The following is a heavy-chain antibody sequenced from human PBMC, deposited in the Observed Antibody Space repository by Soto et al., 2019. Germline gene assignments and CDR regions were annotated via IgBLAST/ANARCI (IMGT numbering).Heavy chain of an antibody. D-gene: IGHD2-15*01. CDR2: IIPIHGTT. V-gene: IGHV1-69*01. Sequence: QMEQSGAEVRKPGSSVKVSCKPSGGSLTSYPMAWVRQAPGQGFEWMGGIIPIHGTTEYAQKFQGRVTITADESTNRATLELTGLTSEDTTVYYCARGCGLVSWGQGTLVTVSS. J-gene: IGHJ4*02. CDR3: ARGCGLVS. CDR1: GGSLTSYP.